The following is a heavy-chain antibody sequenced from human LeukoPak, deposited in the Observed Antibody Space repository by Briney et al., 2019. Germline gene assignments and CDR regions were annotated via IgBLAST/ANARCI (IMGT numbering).Heavy chain of an antibody. Sequence: GGSLRLSCAASGFTFSSYAMHWVRQAPGKGLEWVAVISYDGSNKYYADSVKGRFTISRDNSKNTLYLQMNSLRAEDTAVYYCVRLDYGSGSYYNSYYYGMDVWGQGTTVTVS. CDR1: GFTFSSYA. J-gene: IGHJ6*02. D-gene: IGHD3-10*01. V-gene: IGHV3-30-3*01. CDR3: VRLDYGSGSYYNSYYYGMDV. CDR2: ISYDGSNK.